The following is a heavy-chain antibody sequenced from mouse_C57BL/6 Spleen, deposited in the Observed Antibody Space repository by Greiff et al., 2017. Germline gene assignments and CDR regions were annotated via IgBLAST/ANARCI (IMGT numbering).Heavy chain of an antibody. V-gene: IGHV1-9*01. CDR3: ARDDSAWFAY. J-gene: IGHJ3*01. D-gene: IGHD2-4*01. Sequence: VQLQQSGAELMKPGASVKLSCKATGYTFTGYWIEWVKQRPGHGLEWIGEILPGSGSTNDNEKFKGKATFTADTSSNTAYMQLSSLTTEDSAIYYCARDDSAWFAYWGQGTLVTVSA. CDR2: ILPGSGST. CDR1: GYTFTGYW.